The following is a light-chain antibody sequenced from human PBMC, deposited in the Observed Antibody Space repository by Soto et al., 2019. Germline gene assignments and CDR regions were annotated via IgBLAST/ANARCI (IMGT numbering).Light chain of an antibody. J-gene: IGKJ1*01. CDR1: QGVSSTY. Sequence: ETVLTQSPGTLSLSPGERATLSCRASQGVSSTYLAWYQQKPGQAPRLLLYGASFRATGIPDRFSGSGSGTAFTFTISRLEPEDFGVYYCQQFGGSSRTFGQGTKVEIK. V-gene: IGKV3-20*01. CDR3: QQFGGSSRT. CDR2: GAS.